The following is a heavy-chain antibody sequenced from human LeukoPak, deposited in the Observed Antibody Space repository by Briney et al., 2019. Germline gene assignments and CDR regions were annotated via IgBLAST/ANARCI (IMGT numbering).Heavy chain of an antibody. Sequence: GGSLRCSCAASGFTFSSDSMNWVRQAPGKGLEWVSSISSSSSYIYYSDSVKGGFTLSRESAKSSMYMQMNSLRAEDTAVYYCARYGQPYYDILTVYLGDVYYYYYGMDVWGQGTTVTVSS. CDR2: ISSSSSYI. CDR1: GFTFSSDS. J-gene: IGHJ6*02. CDR3: ARYGQPYYDILTVYLGDVYYYYYGMDV. D-gene: IGHD3-9*01. V-gene: IGHV3-21*01.